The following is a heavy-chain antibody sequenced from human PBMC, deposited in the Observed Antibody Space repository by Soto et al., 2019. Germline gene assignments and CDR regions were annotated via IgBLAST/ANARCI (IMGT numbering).Heavy chain of an antibody. J-gene: IGHJ6*02. CDR2: INHSGNT. V-gene: IGHV4-34*01. Sequence: QVQLQQWGAGLLKPSETLSLTCAVYGGSFSDYYWSWLRQPPGKGPEWIGEINHSGNTKYNPSLESRVTISVDTSKNQFSLKLSSVSAADTAVYYCARTGGMDVWSQGATVTVSS. CDR1: GGSFSDYY. CDR3: ARTGGMDV.